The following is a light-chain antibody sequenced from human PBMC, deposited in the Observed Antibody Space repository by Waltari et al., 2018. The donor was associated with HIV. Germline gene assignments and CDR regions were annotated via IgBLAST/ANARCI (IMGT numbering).Light chain of an antibody. Sequence: IQMDQSRSNVSATVGDTVTITCRAGREISISLAWYQCKPGKAPNLLIYDAIKLGTGVPSRFGGSGSGTEFTLTIASLQPEDFATYYCQQANSFPHTFGGGTRVGMK. V-gene: IGKV1-12*01. CDR3: QQANSFPHT. CDR1: REISIS. CDR2: DAI. J-gene: IGKJ4*01.